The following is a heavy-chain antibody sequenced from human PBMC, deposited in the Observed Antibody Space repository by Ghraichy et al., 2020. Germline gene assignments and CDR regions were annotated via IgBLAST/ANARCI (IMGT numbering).Heavy chain of an antibody. CDR1: GYSISSGYY. Sequence: SETLSLTCAVSGYSISSGYYWGWIRQPPGKGLEWIGNIYHSGSAYYSPSLKSRVTISVDTSKNEFSLKLYSVTAADTAVYYLSTWIQAFDPWGQGTLVTVSS. D-gene: IGHD5-18*01. V-gene: IGHV4-38-2*01. CDR2: IYHSGSA. CDR3: STWIQAFDP. J-gene: IGHJ5*02.